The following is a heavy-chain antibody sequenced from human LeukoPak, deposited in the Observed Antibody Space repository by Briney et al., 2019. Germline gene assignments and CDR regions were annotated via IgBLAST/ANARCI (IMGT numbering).Heavy chain of an antibody. J-gene: IGHJ4*02. CDR3: AKDFTPDGIWDIDY. V-gene: IGHV3-23*01. Sequence: GGSLRLSCVASGFTFSKYTMSWVRQAPGKGVEWVSGIYGGGSGSTFYAESVKGRFTISRDNSKNTLYLQMNSLRDEDTAIYYCAKDFTPDGIWDIDYWGRGTLITVSS. D-gene: IGHD1-20*01. CDR1: GFTFSKYT. CDR2: IYGGGSGST.